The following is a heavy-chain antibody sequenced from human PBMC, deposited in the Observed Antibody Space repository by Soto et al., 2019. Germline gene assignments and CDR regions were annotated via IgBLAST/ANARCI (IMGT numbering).Heavy chain of an antibody. V-gene: IGHV4-34*01. CDR3: ASGPEVAVDGGY. J-gene: IGHJ4*02. Sequence: QVQLQQWGAGMLKPSETLSLTCAVYGGSFSGYYWSWIRQPPGKGLEWIGEINHSGSTNYNPSLKSRVTISVDTSKNQFSLKLSSVTAADTAVYYCASGPEVAVDGGYWGQGTLVTVSS. CDR2: INHSGST. D-gene: IGHD6-19*01. CDR1: GGSFSGYY.